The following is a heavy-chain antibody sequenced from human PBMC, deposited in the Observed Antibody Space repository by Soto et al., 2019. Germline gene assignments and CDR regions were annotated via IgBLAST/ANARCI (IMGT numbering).Heavy chain of an antibody. CDR3: ARDRGAVAGQYFDY. CDR1: GFTFSDLY. Sequence: ESGGGLVKPGGSLRLSCAVSGFTFSDLYMSWIRQAPGKGLEWVSYISSSGHSTQYADSVKGRFIISRDNAKNSLYLQMNSLRAEDTAVYYCARDRGAVAGQYFDYWGQGTLVTVSS. D-gene: IGHD6-19*01. J-gene: IGHJ4*02. CDR2: ISSSGHST. V-gene: IGHV3-11*05.